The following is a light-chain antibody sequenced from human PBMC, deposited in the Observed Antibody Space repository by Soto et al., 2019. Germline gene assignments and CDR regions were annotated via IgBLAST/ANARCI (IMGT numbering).Light chain of an antibody. J-gene: IGKJ4*01. CDR2: GAS. CDR1: HSVSSSS. V-gene: IGKV3-20*01. Sequence: EIVLTQSPGTLSLSPGERATLSCRASHSVSSSSLTWYQQKPGQAPRLLIFGASNRATGIPDRFSGSGSGTDFTLTISRLEPEDFAVYYCQHYATSPVAFGGGTKVEIK. CDR3: QHYATSPVA.